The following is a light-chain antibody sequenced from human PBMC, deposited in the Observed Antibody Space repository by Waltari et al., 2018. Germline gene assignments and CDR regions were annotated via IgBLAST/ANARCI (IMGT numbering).Light chain of an antibody. CDR3: LQAYSFPRT. CDR2: TAS. J-gene: IGKJ2*01. V-gene: IGKV1-12*01. CDR1: QGISSR. Sequence: RVTITCRASQGISSRLAWYQQKPGKAPKLLIYTASTLQSGVPSRFSGSGSGSEFTLIITTLQPEDFATYFCLQAYSFPRTFGQGTKLEIK.